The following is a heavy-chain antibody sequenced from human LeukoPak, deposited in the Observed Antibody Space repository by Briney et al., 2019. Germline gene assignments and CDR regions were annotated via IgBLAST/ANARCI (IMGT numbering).Heavy chain of an antibody. CDR3: ARDWGRGTSGSGWYNWFDP. D-gene: IGHD6-19*01. Sequence: PGGSLRLSCAASGFTFDDYAFHWVRQAPGKGLEWVALIRQDGSNEYYADSVKGRFTTSRDNSKSTVYLQMNSLRLEDTAIYYCARDWGRGTSGSGWYNWFDPWGQGALVTVSS. V-gene: IGHV3-30*02. CDR2: IRQDGSNE. J-gene: IGHJ5*02. CDR1: GFTFDDYA.